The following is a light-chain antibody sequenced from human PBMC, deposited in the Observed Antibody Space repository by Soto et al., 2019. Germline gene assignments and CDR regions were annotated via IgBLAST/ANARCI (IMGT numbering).Light chain of an antibody. Sequence: EIVLTQSPGTLSLSPGERATLSCRASLSVSNNYLAWYQQRPGQAPRLLIYDASNRATGIPDRFSGSGSGTDFTLTITSLEPEDSAVYYCQQYGSSPRAFGQGTKVEIK. CDR2: DAS. J-gene: IGKJ1*01. V-gene: IGKV3-20*01. CDR1: LSVSNNY. CDR3: QQYGSSPRA.